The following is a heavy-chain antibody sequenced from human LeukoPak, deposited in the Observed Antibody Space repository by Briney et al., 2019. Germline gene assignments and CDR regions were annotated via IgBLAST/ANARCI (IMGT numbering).Heavy chain of an antibody. CDR2: IYTGGGT. CDR1: GFSVRTNF. D-gene: IGHD3-16*01. CDR3: AKAPRFGDHAAEYFYYYMGV. V-gene: IGHV3-53*01. Sequence: GGSLRLSCAVSGFSVRTNFMSWVRQAPGKGLEWVSVIYTGGGTDHADSVKGRFTISRDNSKNTLYLQMNSLRVDDTAVYYCAKAPRFGDHAAEYFYYYMGVWGKGTTVTVSS. J-gene: IGHJ6*03.